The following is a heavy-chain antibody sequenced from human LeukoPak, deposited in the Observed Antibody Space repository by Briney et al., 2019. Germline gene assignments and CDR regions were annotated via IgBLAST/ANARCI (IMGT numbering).Heavy chain of an antibody. Sequence: PGGSLRLSCSASGFTFSSYAMHWVRQAPGKGLEYVSAISSNGGSTYYADSVKGRFTISRDNSKNTLYLQMSSLRAEDTAVHYCVKDDSSGYYWPGGMDVWGQGTTVTVSS. CDR1: GFTFSSYA. J-gene: IGHJ6*02. CDR3: VKDDSSGYYWPGGMDV. V-gene: IGHV3-64D*06. CDR2: ISSNGGST. D-gene: IGHD3-22*01.